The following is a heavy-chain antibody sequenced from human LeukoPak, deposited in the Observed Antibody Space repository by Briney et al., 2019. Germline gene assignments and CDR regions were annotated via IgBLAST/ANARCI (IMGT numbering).Heavy chain of an antibody. CDR1: GGSISSYY. CDR2: IYYSGST. D-gene: IGHD3-10*01. CDR3: ARGASHYYASGSYYIAFDY. J-gene: IGHJ4*02. Sequence: SETLSLTCTVSGGSISSYYWSWIRQPPGKGLEWIGYIYYSGSTNYNPSLKSRVTISVDTSKNQFSLKLTSVTAADTAVYYCARGASHYYASGSYYIAFDYWGQGTLVTVSS. V-gene: IGHV4-59*01.